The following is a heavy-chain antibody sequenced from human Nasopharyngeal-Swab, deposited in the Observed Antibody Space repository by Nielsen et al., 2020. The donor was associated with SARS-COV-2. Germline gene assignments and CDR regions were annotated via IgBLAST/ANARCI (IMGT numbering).Heavy chain of an antibody. J-gene: IGHJ4*02. CDR3: ARAKNRYFDY. Sequence: SETLSLTCTVSGASISSYFCSWIRQPPGKGLEWIGYIYYSGSTNYNPSLKSRVTISVDTSKNQFSLKLSSVTAADTAVYYCARAKNRYFDYWGQGTLVTVSS. V-gene: IGHV4-59*12. CDR1: GASISSYF. CDR2: IYYSGST. D-gene: IGHD1-14*01.